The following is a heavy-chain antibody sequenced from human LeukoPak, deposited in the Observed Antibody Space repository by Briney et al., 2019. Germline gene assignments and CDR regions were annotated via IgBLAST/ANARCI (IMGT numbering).Heavy chain of an antibody. CDR1: GFTFTTYW. J-gene: IGHJ4*02. V-gene: IGHV3-7*01. CDR2: IKQDGSEK. Sequence: GGSLRLSCAASGFTFTTYWMSWVRQAPGKGLEWVANIKQDGSEKYYVDSVKGRFTISRDNAKNSLYLQMNSLKTEDTAEYYCARGLHEWGQGTLVTVSS. CDR3: ARGLHE.